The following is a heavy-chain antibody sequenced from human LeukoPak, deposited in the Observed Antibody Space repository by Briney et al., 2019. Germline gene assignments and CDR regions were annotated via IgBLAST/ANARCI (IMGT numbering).Heavy chain of an antibody. CDR2: IIPILGIA. D-gene: IGHD2-21*02. J-gene: IGHJ4*02. CDR1: GGTFSSYA. Sequence: SVKVSCKASGGTFSSYAIGWVRQAPGQGLEWMGRIIPILGIANYAQKFQGRVTITADKSTSTAYMELSSLRSEDTAVYYCAIYCGGDCYYGSFDYWGQGTLVTVSS. V-gene: IGHV1-69*04. CDR3: AIYCGGDCYYGSFDY.